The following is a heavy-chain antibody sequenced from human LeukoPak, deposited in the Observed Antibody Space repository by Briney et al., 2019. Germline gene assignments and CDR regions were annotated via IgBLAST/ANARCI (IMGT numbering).Heavy chain of an antibody. D-gene: IGHD1-26*01. CDR3: ARPIREIVVGDAFDI. CDR2: IYYSGST. CDR1: GGSISSISYY. J-gene: IGHJ3*02. Sequence: SETLSLTCTVSGGSISSISYYWGWIRQPPGKGLEWIGSIYYSGSTYYNPSLKSRVTISVDTSKNQFSLKLSSVTAADTAVYYCARPIREIVVGDAFDIWGQGTLVTVTS. V-gene: IGHV4-39*01.